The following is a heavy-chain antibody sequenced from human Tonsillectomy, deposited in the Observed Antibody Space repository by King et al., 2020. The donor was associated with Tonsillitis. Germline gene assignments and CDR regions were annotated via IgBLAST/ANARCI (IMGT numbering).Heavy chain of an antibody. CDR1: GGSFSGYY. CDR3: AGGARYSSTRGWFDP. J-gene: IGHJ5*02. CDR2: INHSGST. V-gene: IGHV4-34*01. D-gene: IGHD6-13*01. Sequence: VQLQQWGAGLLKPSETLSLTCAVYGGSFSGYYWSWIRQPPGQGLEWIGEINHSGSTNYNPSLKSRVTVPVDTSKNQFSLRLSSVTAADTAVYYCAGGARYSSTRGWFDPWGQGTLVTVSS.